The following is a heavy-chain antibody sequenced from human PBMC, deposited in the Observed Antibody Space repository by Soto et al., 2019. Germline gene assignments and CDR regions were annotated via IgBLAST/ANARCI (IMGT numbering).Heavy chain of an antibody. J-gene: IGHJ3*02. CDR2: IGSRTSDI. CDR1: GFTLSRHT. D-gene: IGHD3-22*01. V-gene: IGHV3-21*01. Sequence: GGFLRLSCAASGFTLSRHTMNWVRQAPGKGLEWVSFIGSRTSDIYYADSVKGRFTISRDNAKNSLYLDLTRLRAEDTAVYFCVRDYCDTSGYPNTFDMWGQGTMVTVSS. CDR3: VRDYCDTSGYPNTFDM.